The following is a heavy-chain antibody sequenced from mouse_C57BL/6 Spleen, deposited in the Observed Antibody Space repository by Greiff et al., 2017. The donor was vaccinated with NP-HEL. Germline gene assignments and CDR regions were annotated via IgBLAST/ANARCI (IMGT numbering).Heavy chain of an antibody. CDR2: ISDGGSYT. CDR3: ARNYYDSSYVYAMDY. CDR1: GFTFSSYA. Sequence: EVHLVESGGGLVKPGGSLKLSCAASGFTFSSYAMSWVRQTPEKRLEWVATISDGGSYTYYPDNVKGRFTISRDNAKNNLYLQMSHLKSEDTAMYYCARNYYDSSYVYAMDYWGQGTSVTVSS. J-gene: IGHJ4*01. D-gene: IGHD1-1*01. V-gene: IGHV5-4*01.